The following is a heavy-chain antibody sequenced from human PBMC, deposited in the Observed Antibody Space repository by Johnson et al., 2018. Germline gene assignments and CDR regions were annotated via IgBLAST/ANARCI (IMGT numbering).Heavy chain of an antibody. V-gene: IGHV3-73*01. CDR3: AKEAVTTGRYYYYYMDV. CDR2: IESKANGSAT. Sequence: VQLVESGGGVVQPGGSXKLSCAASGFTFIGPAINWVRQASGKGLGGVGRIESKANGSATAMAASVKGGFPISRDDSKNTAYLQMNSLRAEDTAVYYCAKEAVTTGRYYYYYMDVWGKGTTVTVSS. CDR1: GFTFIGPA. D-gene: IGHD4-17*01. J-gene: IGHJ6*03.